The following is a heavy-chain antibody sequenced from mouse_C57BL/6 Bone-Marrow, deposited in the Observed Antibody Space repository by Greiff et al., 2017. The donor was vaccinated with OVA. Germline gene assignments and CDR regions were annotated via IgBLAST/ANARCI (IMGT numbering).Heavy chain of an antibody. CDR1: GYTFTSYW. D-gene: IGHD1-1*01. CDR3: ARGARSGRSGSSFCWYFDV. J-gene: IGHJ1*03. Sequence: QVQLQQPGAELVKPGASVKMSCKASGYTFTSYWITWVKQRPGQGLEWIGDIYPGSGSTNYNEKFKSKATLTVDTSSSTAYMQLSSLTSEDSAVYYCARGARSGRSGSSFCWYFDVWGTGTTVTVSS. V-gene: IGHV1-55*01. CDR2: IYPGSGST.